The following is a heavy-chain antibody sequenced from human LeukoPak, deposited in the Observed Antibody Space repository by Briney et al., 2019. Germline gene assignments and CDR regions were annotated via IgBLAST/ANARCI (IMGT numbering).Heavy chain of an antibody. Sequence: ASVKVSCKASGYTFTSYGISWVRQAPGQGLEWMGWINTNTGNPTYAQGFTGRFVFSLDTSVSTAYLQISSLKAEDTAVYYCARILDSAWGELGYWGQGTLVTVSS. CDR3: ARILDSAWGELGY. D-gene: IGHD6-19*01. J-gene: IGHJ4*02. CDR1: GYTFTSYG. CDR2: INTNTGNP. V-gene: IGHV7-4-1*02.